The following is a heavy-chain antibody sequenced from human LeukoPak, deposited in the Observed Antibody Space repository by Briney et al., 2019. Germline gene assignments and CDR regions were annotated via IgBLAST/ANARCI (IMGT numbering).Heavy chain of an antibody. CDR2: ISSTSGTI. CDR1: GFTFRSYS. J-gene: IGHJ3*02. D-gene: IGHD2-2*01. CDR3: ARELVVPAAISSYDAIDI. Sequence: GGSLRLSCVASGFTFRSYSMNWVRQAPGKGLEWVSYISSTSGTIYYADSMKGRFTISRDNAKNSLYLQMNGLRAEDTAVYYCARELVVPAAISSYDAIDIWGQGTMVTVSS. V-gene: IGHV3-48*04.